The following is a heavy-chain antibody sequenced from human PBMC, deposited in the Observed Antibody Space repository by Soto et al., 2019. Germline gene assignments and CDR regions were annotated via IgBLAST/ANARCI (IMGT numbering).Heavy chain of an antibody. V-gene: IGHV5-51*01. Sequence: RGESLKISCKGSGHIFSNYWIGWVRQMPGKGLEWMGIIYPGDSDTRYSPSFQGQVTITVDKSINTAYLQWSRLKASDTAIYYCARQRLWGTSGYYYFENWGQVTLVTVSS. D-gene: IGHD3-22*01. CDR2: IYPGDSDT. CDR1: GHIFSNYW. J-gene: IGHJ4*02. CDR3: ARQRLWGTSGYYYFEN.